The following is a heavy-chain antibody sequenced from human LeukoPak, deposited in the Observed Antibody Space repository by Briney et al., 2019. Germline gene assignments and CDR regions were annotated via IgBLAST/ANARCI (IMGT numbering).Heavy chain of an antibody. CDR2: IYSDNT. CDR3: ARRAGAYSHPYDY. V-gene: IGHV3-53*01. CDR1: GGSISSSSYY. D-gene: IGHD4/OR15-4a*01. Sequence: ETLSLTCTVSGGSISSSSYYWGWIRQAPGKGLEWVSFIYSDNTHYSDSVKGRFTISRDNSKNTLYLQMNSLSAEDTAVYYCARRAGAYSHPYDYWGQGTLVTVSS. J-gene: IGHJ4*02.